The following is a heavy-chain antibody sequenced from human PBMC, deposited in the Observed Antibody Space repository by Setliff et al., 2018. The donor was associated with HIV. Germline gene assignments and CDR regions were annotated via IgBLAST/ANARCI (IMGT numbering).Heavy chain of an antibody. J-gene: IGHJ4*02. Sequence: GGSLRLSCAAPGFTFSTYAMSWVRQAPGKGLEWVAAISGSGGGTYYADSVKGRFTISRDNSKNTLYLQMNSLRVEDTAIYYCAKDPYSGTFTLYYFDYWGQGTLVTVSS. CDR1: GFTFSTYA. D-gene: IGHD1-26*01. V-gene: IGHV3-23*01. CDR2: ISGSGGGT. CDR3: AKDPYSGTFTLYYFDY.